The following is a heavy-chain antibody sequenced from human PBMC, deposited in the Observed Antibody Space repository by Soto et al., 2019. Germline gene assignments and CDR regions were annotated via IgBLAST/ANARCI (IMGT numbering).Heavy chain of an antibody. J-gene: IGHJ6*02. CDR3: AKKMAYEYYGMDV. D-gene: IGHD3-16*01. V-gene: IGHV3-30*18. Sequence: GGSLRLSCAASGFTFSSYGMHWVRQAPGKGLEWVAVISYDGSNKYYADSVKGRFTISRDNSKNTLYLQMNSLRAEDTAVYYCAKKMAYEYYGMDVWGQGTTVTVSS. CDR1: GFTFSSYG. CDR2: ISYDGSNK.